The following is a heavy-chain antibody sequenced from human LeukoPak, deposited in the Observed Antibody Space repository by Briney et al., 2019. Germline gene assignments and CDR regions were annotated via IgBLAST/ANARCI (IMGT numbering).Heavy chain of an antibody. V-gene: IGHV3-73*01. CDR1: GFTFSGSA. CDR2: IRSKANSYAT. CDR3: TRGLLYSGSYDY. J-gene: IGHJ4*02. D-gene: IGHD1-26*01. Sequence: PGGSLRLSCAASGFTFSGSAMHWVRQASGKGLEWVGRIRSKANSYATAYAASVKGRFTISRDDSKNTAYLQMNSLKTKDTAVYYCTRGLLYSGSYDYWGQGTLVTVSS.